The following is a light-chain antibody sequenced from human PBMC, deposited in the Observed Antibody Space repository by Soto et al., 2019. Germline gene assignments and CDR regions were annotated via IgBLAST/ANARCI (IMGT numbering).Light chain of an antibody. Sequence: QSVLTQPPSVSAAPGQKVTISCSGSSSNIGNNYVSLYQQFPGTAPKLLIYDNNKRPSGIPDRFSGSKSGTSATLGITGLQTGDEADYYCGTWDSSLSAVVLGGGTKLTVL. CDR3: GTWDSSLSAVV. CDR1: SSNIGNNY. CDR2: DNN. V-gene: IGLV1-51*01. J-gene: IGLJ2*01.